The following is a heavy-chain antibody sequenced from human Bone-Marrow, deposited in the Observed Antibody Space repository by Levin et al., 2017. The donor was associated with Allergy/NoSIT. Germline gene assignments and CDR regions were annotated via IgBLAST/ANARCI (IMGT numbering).Heavy chain of an antibody. D-gene: IGHD3-10*01. CDR1: GFTFDDYG. CDR2: ISWNSGSI. Sequence: GGSLRLSCVASGFTFDDYGIHWVRQAPGKGLEWVSGISWNSGSIAYADSVKGRFTISRDNAKNSLFLQMNSLRAEDTALYYCAKLYGWGRMTGTDYSSYGMDVWGQGTTVTVSS. CDR3: AKLYGWGRMTGTDYSSYGMDV. J-gene: IGHJ6*02. V-gene: IGHV3-9*01.